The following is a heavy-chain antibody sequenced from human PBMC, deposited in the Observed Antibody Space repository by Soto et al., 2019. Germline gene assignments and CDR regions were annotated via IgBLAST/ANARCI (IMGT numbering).Heavy chain of an antibody. CDR2: IHLNSGGT. CDR3: AKGYYGSGAYYYYGMDV. CDR1: GYTFTGYY. J-gene: IGHJ6*02. Sequence: ASVKVSCKASGYTFTGYYVHWVRQAPGHGLEWLGWIHLNSGGTNYAQSFQGRVTMTRDMSVSTVYMEMTGLSSDDTAVYYCAKGYYGSGAYYYYGMDVWGQGTTVTVSS. V-gene: IGHV1-2*02. D-gene: IGHD3-10*01.